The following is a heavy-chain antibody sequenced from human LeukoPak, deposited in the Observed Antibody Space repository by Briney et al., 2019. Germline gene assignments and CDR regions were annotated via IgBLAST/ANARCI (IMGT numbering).Heavy chain of an antibody. Sequence: GESLKISCKGSGYSFTSYWIGWVRQMPGKGLEWMGIIYPGDSDTRYSPSFQGQVTISTDKSISTAYLQWSSLKASDTAMYYCARLWGSSWTAEYFHHWGQGTLVTVSS. D-gene: IGHD6-13*01. CDR3: ARLWGSSWTAEYFHH. V-gene: IGHV5-51*01. CDR2: IYPGDSDT. CDR1: GYSFTSYW. J-gene: IGHJ1*01.